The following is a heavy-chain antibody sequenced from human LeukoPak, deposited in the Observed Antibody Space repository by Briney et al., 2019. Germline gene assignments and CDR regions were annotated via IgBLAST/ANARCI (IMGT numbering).Heavy chain of an antibody. Sequence: GGSLRLSCAASGFTFSSYEMNWVRQAPGKGLEWVSSIDSSGGYMFYADSVKGRFIISRDNAKDSLYLQMNSLRAEDTAVYYCARVHGAYPFDYWGQGTLVTVSS. CDR2: IDSSGGYM. D-gene: IGHD4/OR15-4a*01. CDR1: GFTFSSYE. CDR3: ARVHGAYPFDY. V-gene: IGHV3-21*06. J-gene: IGHJ4*02.